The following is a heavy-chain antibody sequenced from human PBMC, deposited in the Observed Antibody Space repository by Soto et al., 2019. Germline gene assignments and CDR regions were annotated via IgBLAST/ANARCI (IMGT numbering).Heavy chain of an antibody. CDR1: GFTFSSYA. V-gene: IGHV3-30-3*01. CDR2: ISYDGSNK. D-gene: IGHD3-10*01. Sequence: PGGSLRLSCAASGFTFSSYAMHWVRQAPGKGLEWVAVISYDGSNKYYADSVKGRFTVSRDNSKDTVYLQMNSLRDEDSAMFYCARSRSGAVADSFDFWGQGTLVTVS. CDR3: ARSRSGAVADSFDF. J-gene: IGHJ4*02.